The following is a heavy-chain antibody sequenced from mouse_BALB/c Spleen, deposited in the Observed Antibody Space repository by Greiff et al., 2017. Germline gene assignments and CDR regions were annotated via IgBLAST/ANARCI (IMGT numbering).Heavy chain of an antibody. CDR3: AKGHVITTRGYAMDY. V-gene: IGHV1S34*01. D-gene: IGHD2-4*01. J-gene: IGHJ4*01. CDR2: ISCYNGAT. Sequence: LVKTGASVKISCKASGYSFTGYYMHWVKQSHGKSLEWIGYISCYNGATSYNQKFKGKATFTVDTSSSTAYMQFNSLTSEDSAVYYCAKGHVITTRGYAMDYWGQGTSVTVSS. CDR1: GYSFTGYY.